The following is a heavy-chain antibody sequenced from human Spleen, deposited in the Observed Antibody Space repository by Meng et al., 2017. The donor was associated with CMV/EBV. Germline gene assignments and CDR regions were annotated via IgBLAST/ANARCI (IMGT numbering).Heavy chain of an antibody. D-gene: IGHD6-13*01. Sequence: SLKISCAASGFTFSSYSMNWVRQAPGKGLEWVSGINWNSGSIGYADSVKGRFTISRDNAKNSLYLQMNSLRAEDTALYYCAKGIAAARGRWFDPWGQGTLVTVSS. J-gene: IGHJ5*02. CDR1: GFTFSSYS. CDR2: INWNSGSI. V-gene: IGHV3-9*01. CDR3: AKGIAAARGRWFDP.